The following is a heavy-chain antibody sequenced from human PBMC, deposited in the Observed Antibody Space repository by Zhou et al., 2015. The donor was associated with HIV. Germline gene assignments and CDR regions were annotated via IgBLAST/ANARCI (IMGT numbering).Heavy chain of an antibody. Sequence: QVQLVQSGAEVKKPGSSVKVSCKASGDSFDNFGFSWIRHAPGQGLEWMGGIIPLFPTPNYAQTFQGRLTITADRSSGTAYMELTRLTSDDTAVYYCARATTPQPSLSSFLTWGQGTLISVSS. D-gene: IGHD1-1*01. CDR3: ARATTPQPSLSSFLT. V-gene: IGHV1-69*06. CDR2: IIPLFPTP. J-gene: IGHJ1*01. CDR1: GDSFDNFG.